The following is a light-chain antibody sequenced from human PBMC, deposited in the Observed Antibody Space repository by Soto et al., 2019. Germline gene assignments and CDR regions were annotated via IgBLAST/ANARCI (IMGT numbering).Light chain of an antibody. V-gene: IGLV1-40*01. Sequence: QSALTQPPSVSGAPGQRVTISCTGSSSNIGADYDVHWYQQLPGTAPKLLIYHNSNRPSGVPDRFSGSKSGTSASLAITGLEAEDEADYYCQSYDSSLSGSRVFGTGTKLTVL. J-gene: IGLJ1*01. CDR2: HNS. CDR3: QSYDSSLSGSRV. CDR1: SSNIGADYD.